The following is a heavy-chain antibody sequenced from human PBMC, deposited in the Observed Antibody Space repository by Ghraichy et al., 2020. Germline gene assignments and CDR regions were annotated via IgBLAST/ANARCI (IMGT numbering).Heavy chain of an antibody. J-gene: IGHJ3*01. CDR1: GFNFDDYS. V-gene: IGHV3-49*03. D-gene: IGHD2-15*01. CDR3: TRELTVIVVVAAHGFEV. Sequence: GGSLRLSCTASGFNFDDYSMSWFRQAPGKGLEWVGFIRSKAYGGTAEYAASVKGRFIISRDDSTSVAYLHMNSLKTEDTAVYYCTRELTVIVVVAAHGFEVWSQGTMVTVST. CDR2: IRSKAYGGTA.